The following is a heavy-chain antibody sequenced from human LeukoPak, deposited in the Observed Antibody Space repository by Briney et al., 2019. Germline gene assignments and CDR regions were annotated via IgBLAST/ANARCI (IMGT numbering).Heavy chain of an antibody. Sequence: GGSLRLSCAASGFTFSSHWMHWVRQAPGKGLEWVSYISSSSSYTNYADSVKGRFTISRDNAKNSLYLQMNSLRAEDTAVYYCARDAYDSSGYYGYWGQGTLVTVSS. D-gene: IGHD3-22*01. CDR2: ISSSSSYT. J-gene: IGHJ4*02. V-gene: IGHV3-21*05. CDR3: ARDAYDSSGYYGY. CDR1: GFTFSSHW.